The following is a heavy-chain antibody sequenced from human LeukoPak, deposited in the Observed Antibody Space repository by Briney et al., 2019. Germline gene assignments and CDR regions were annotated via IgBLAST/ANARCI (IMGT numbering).Heavy chain of an antibody. CDR3: ASGKYSSSVVAFDI. V-gene: IGHV1-69*05. Sequence: VKVSCKASGGTFSSYAISWVRQAPGQGLGWMGRIIPIFGTANYAQKFQGRVTITTDESTSTAYMELSSLRSEDTAVYYCASGKYSSSVVAFDIWGQGTMVTVSS. CDR2: IIPIFGTA. J-gene: IGHJ3*02. D-gene: IGHD6-6*01. CDR1: GGTFSSYA.